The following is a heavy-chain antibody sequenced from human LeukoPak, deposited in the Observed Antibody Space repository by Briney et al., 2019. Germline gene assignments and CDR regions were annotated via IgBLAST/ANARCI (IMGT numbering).Heavy chain of an antibody. CDR2: ISSSGSTI. CDR1: GFTFSDYY. Sequence: GGSLRLSCAASGFTFSDYYMSWIRRAPGKGLEWVSYISSSGSTIYYADSVKGRFTISRDNAKNSLYLQMNSLRAEDTAVYYCARDPVDTALDGDFDYWGQGTLVTVSS. CDR3: ARDPVDTALDGDFDY. V-gene: IGHV3-11*01. J-gene: IGHJ4*02. D-gene: IGHD5-18*01.